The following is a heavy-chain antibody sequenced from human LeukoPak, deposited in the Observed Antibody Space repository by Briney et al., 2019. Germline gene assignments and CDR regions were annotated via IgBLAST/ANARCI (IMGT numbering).Heavy chain of an antibody. V-gene: IGHV4-59*01. CDR3: ARVALNYCSGGSCYPFFDY. Sequence: SETLSLTCTVSGCSISSYYWSWIRQPPGKGLEWIGYIYYSGSTNYNPSLKSRVTISVDTSKNQFSLKLSSVNAADTAVYYCARVALNYCSGGSCYPFFDYWGQGTLVTVSS. D-gene: IGHD2-15*01. J-gene: IGHJ4*02. CDR1: GCSISSYY. CDR2: IYYSGST.